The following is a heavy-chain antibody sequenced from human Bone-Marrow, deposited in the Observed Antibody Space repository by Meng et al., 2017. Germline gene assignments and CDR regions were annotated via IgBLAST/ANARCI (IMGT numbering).Heavy chain of an antibody. CDR1: GYTFTSYA. CDR3: ARRYCSGGSCSSYDY. J-gene: IGHJ4*02. Sequence: ASVKVSCKASGYTFTSYAMNWVRQAPGQELEWMGWINTNTGNPTYAQGFTGRFVFSLDTSVSTAYLQISSLKAEDTAVYYCARRYCSGGSCSSYDYWGQGTLVTVSS. V-gene: IGHV7-4-1*02. D-gene: IGHD2-15*01. CDR2: INTNTGNP.